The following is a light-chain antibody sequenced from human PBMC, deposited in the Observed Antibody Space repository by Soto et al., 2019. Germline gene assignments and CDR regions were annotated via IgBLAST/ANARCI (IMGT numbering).Light chain of an antibody. CDR3: QQRKSYPIT. Sequence: DIQLTQSPSFLSASVGDRVTITCRASQDINTYLAWYQQKPGKAPKLLIFAASTLQNVVPSRFSGSGSGTEFTVTITSLQHEDFATYYCQQRKSYPITFGQGTRLEIK. CDR1: QDINTY. J-gene: IGKJ5*01. V-gene: IGKV1-9*01. CDR2: AAS.